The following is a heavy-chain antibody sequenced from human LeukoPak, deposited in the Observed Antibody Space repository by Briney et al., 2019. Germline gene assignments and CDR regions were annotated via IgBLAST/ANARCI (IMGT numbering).Heavy chain of an antibody. D-gene: IGHD2-21*01. J-gene: IGHJ4*02. CDR2: IYYSGST. V-gene: IGHV4-59*01. CDR1: GGSISSYY. CDR3: ARGIDRGYFDY. Sequence: SETLSLTCTVSGGSISSYYWSWIRQPPGKGLEWIGYIYYSGSTNYNPSLKSRVTISVDTSKNQFSLKLSSVTAADTAVYYCARGIDRGYFDYWGQGTLVTVSS.